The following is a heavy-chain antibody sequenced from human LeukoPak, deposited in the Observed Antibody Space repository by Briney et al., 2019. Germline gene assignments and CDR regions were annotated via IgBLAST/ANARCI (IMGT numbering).Heavy chain of an antibody. V-gene: IGHV5-51*01. CDR2: IFPGDSDT. D-gene: IGHD1/OR15-1a*01. CDR1: GCSFTNYW. J-gene: IGHJ4*02. Sequence: GGALEISWKGSGCSFTNYWIGWVRQVPGKGLEWMGIIFPGDSDTIYSRSFQGQVPLSAATSINTAYLQCISLKASDTAMYFCATSQSQTKFDYWGQGTHVIVSS. CDR3: ATSQSQTKFDY.